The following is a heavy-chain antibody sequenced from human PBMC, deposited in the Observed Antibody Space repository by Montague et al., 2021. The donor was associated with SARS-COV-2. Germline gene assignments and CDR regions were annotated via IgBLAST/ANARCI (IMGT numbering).Heavy chain of an antibody. Sequence: SLRLSCAASGFSFSSYAMNWVRQAPGKWLEWGSYISSSGSTIYYADSVQGRVTISRDNAKNSLYLQMNSLRAEDTAVYYCARVFATVGAMDRNDYWGRGT. J-gene: IGHJ4*02. V-gene: IGHV3-48*03. CDR3: ARVFATVGAMDRNDY. CDR1: GFSFSSYA. CDR2: ISSSGSTI. D-gene: IGHD1-26*01.